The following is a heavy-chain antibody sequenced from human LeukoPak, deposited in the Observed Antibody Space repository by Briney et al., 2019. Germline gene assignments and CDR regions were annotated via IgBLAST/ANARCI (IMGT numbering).Heavy chain of an antibody. Sequence: EASVTVSCTASGYTFTSYGISWVRQAPGQGLEWMGWISAYDGNTNYAQKLQGRVTMTTDTSTSTAYMELRSLRSVDTAVYYCARDKRRAVAAADPFDYWGQGTLVTVSS. CDR1: GYTFTSYG. CDR3: ARDKRRAVAAADPFDY. J-gene: IGHJ4*02. D-gene: IGHD6-19*01. CDR2: ISAYDGNT. V-gene: IGHV1-18*01.